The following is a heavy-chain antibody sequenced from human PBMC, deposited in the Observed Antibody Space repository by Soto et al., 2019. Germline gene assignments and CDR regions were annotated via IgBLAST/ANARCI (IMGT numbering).Heavy chain of an antibody. D-gene: IGHD3-22*01. Sequence: QVQLVESGGGVVQPGRSLRLSCAASGFTFSSYAMHWVRQAPGKGLEWVAVISYDGSNKYYADSVKGRFTISRDNSKKTLYLQMNSLRAEDTAVYYCARAPDQNYDSSGSTDYWGQGTLVTVSS. V-gene: IGHV3-30-3*01. CDR2: ISYDGSNK. CDR3: ARAPDQNYDSSGSTDY. J-gene: IGHJ4*02. CDR1: GFTFSSYA.